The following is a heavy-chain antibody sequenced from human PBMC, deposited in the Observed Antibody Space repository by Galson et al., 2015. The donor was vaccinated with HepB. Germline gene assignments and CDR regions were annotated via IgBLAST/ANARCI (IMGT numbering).Heavy chain of an antibody. CDR2: IYPGDSNA. V-gene: IGHV5-51*01. D-gene: IGHD3-22*01. CDR3: ARLYYDTDSYNWYFDL. J-gene: IGHJ2*01. CDR1: GYRFSNYW. Sequence: QSGAEVKKPGESLKISCKASGYRFSNYWIGWVRRMPGKGLEWMGIIYPGDSNARYSPSFQGQVTISADKSISTAHLQWSSLKASGTAMYFCARLYYDTDSYNWYFDLWGRGTLVTVSS.